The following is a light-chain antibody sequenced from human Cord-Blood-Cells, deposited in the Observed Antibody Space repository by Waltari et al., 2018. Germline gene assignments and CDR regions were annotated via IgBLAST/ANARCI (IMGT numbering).Light chain of an antibody. CDR3: MQGTHWPRT. V-gene: IGKV2-30*01. Sequence: DVVMTQSPLSLPVTLGQPASISCRSRQSLVYSDGNTYLNWFQQRPGQSPRRLIYKVSNRDSGVPDRFSGSGSGTDFTLKISRVEAEDVGVCYCMQGTHWPRTFGQGTKVEIK. CDR1: QSLVYSDGNTY. CDR2: KVS. J-gene: IGKJ1*01.